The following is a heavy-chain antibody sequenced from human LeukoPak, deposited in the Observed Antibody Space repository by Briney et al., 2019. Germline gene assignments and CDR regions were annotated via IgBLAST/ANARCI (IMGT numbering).Heavy chain of an antibody. CDR2: IISGGATI. D-gene: IGHD2-8*01. V-gene: IGHV3-48*01. CDR3: ARDRCSNTCYRGDAFDI. CDR1: GFTLSSFN. Sequence: PVGSLRLSFAASGFTLSSFNMNLVRQSPGKGPEWISYIISGGATIFYADSLKGRLTISRDNAKNSVSLHTNTESADDTAVYYCARDRCSNTCYRGDAFDIWGQGTMVTVSS. J-gene: IGHJ3*02.